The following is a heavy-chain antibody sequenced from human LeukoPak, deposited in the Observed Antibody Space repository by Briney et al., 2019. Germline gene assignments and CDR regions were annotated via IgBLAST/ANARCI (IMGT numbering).Heavy chain of an antibody. CDR3: ARSIVVPGGAFDY. Sequence: ASVKVSCKASGGTFSSYAISWVRQAPGQGLEWMGGIIPIFGTANYAQKFQGRVTITTDESTSTAYMELSSLRSEDTAVYYCARSIVVPGGAFDYWGQGTLVTVSS. CDR2: IIPIFGTA. V-gene: IGHV1-69*05. J-gene: IGHJ4*02. D-gene: IGHD1-26*01. CDR1: GGTFSSYA.